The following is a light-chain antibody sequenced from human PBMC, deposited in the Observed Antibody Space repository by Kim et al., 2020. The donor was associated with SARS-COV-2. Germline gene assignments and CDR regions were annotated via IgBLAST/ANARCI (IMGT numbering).Light chain of an antibody. J-gene: IGLJ2*01. CDR3: CSYSGTTTYVA. CDR1: GSDVGDYTL. Sequence: SITIPCTGAGSDVGDYTLVSWYQHRPDKAPKLIIFEVTKRPSGVSVRFSGDKSGNTASLTISGPQAEDEADYHCCSYSGTTTYVAFGGGTQLTVL. CDR2: EVT. V-gene: IGLV2-23*02.